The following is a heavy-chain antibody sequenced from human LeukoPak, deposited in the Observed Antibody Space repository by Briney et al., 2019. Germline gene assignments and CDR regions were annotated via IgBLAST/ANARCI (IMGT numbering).Heavy chain of an antibody. CDR1: GASIKSGSYY. Sequence: PSQTLSLTCIVSGASIKSGSYYRRWVRQPAGKGLEWIGHFHTDGSTNYNPSLKSRVTISLDTSKNQFSLKLSAVTAADTAVYFCATGFCSGMHCPGNFDYWGQGTLLTVSS. CDR2: FHTDGST. CDR3: ATGFCSGMHCPGNFDY. J-gene: IGHJ4*02. V-gene: IGHV4-61*09. D-gene: IGHD2-15*01.